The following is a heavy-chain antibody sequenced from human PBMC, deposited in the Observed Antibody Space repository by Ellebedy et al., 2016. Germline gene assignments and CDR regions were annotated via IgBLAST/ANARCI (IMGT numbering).Heavy chain of an antibody. D-gene: IGHD5-24*01. CDR2: IGRDGRGT. Sequence: GGSLRLXXAASGFTFRNYLMHWVRQAPGRGLVWVSRIGRDGRGTDYVDSVKGRFTISRDNAKNTLYLQMHSLRAEDTAIYYCARDGDGYNQDYWGQGTLVTVSS. V-gene: IGHV3-74*01. J-gene: IGHJ4*02. CDR1: GFTFRNYL. CDR3: ARDGDGYNQDY.